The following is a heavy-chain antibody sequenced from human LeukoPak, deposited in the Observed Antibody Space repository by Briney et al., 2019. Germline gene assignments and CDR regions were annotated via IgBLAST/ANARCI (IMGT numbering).Heavy chain of an antibody. CDR2: ISYDGSNK. J-gene: IGHJ4*02. Sequence: GGSLRLSCAASGFTFRTYSMHWVRQAPGKGLEWVAVISYDGSNKYYADSVKGRFTISRDNSKSTLYLQMNSLRDDDTALYYCARDRPRIAVTTTDFDYWGQGTLVTASS. CDR1: GFTFRTYS. V-gene: IGHV3-30-3*01. CDR3: ARDRPRIAVTTTDFDY. D-gene: IGHD6-19*01.